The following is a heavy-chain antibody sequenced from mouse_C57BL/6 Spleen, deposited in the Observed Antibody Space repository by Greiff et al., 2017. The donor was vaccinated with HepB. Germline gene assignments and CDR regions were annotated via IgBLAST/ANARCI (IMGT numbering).Heavy chain of an antibody. CDR2: IYPGDGDT. J-gene: IGHJ4*01. CDR3: VSTIGYAMDY. V-gene: IGHV1-82*01. CDR1: GYAFSSSW. Sequence: QVQLQQSGPELVKPGASVKISCKASGYAFSSSWMNWVKQRPGKGLEWIGRIYPGDGDTNYNGKFKGKATLTADKSSSTAYMQLSSLTSEDSAVYFCVSTIGYAMDYWGQGTSVTVSS. D-gene: IGHD2-14*01.